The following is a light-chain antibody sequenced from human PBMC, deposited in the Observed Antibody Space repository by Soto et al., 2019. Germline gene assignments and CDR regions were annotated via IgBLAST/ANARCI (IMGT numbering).Light chain of an antibody. V-gene: IGKV3-20*01. CDR1: QTVTNNY. CDR3: QQYGRSRLT. Sequence: EIVLTQSPGTLSLSPGDRATLSCSASQTVTNNYLAWFQLKPGQAPRLLIYGASGRATGIPDRFSGRGSGKDFALTITSLEPEDFAVYYCQQYGRSRLTFGGGTRVEIK. J-gene: IGKJ4*01. CDR2: GAS.